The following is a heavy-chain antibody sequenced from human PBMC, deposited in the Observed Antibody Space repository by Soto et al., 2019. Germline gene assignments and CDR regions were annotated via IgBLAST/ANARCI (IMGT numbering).Heavy chain of an antibody. CDR1: GGTFSSYA. CDR2: IIPIIGTA. CDR3: AGRSMDNWFDP. J-gene: IGHJ5*02. D-gene: IGHD2-2*01. Sequence: GASVKVSCKASGGTFSSYAISWVRQAPGQGLEWMGGIIPIIGTANYAQKFQGRVTITADESTSTAYRELSSLNFEDTAVYYWAGRSMDNWFDPWGQGPLVTVSS. V-gene: IGHV1-69*13.